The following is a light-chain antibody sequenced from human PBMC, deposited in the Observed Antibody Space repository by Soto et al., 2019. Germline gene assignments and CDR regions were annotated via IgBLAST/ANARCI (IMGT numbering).Light chain of an antibody. CDR3: QKYDRAPFT. CDR2: GAS. Sequence: DIQMTQSPSSLSAYVGDRVTITCRASQGISNYLAWYQQKPGRLPKLLLFGASTLQSGVPARFSGSGSGTLFTLTINALLPEDVATYYCQKYDRAPFTFGPGTKVDFK. V-gene: IGKV1-27*01. J-gene: IGKJ3*01. CDR1: QGISNY.